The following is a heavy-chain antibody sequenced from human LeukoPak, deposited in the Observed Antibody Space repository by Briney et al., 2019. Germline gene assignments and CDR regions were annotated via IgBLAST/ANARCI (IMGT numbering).Heavy chain of an antibody. CDR2: MNPNSGNT. Sequence: ASVKVSCKASGYTFTSYDINWVRQATGQGLEWMGWMNPNSGNTGYAQKFQGRVTMTRNTSISTAYMELSSLRSEDTAVYYCARLYCSGGSCYSWYYYYMDVWGKGTTVTVSS. CDR1: GYTFTSYD. V-gene: IGHV1-8*01. D-gene: IGHD2-15*01. CDR3: ARLYCSGGSCYSWYYYYMDV. J-gene: IGHJ6*03.